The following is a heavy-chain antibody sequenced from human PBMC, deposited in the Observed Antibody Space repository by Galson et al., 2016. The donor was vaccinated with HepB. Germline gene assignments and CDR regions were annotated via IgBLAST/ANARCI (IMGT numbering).Heavy chain of an antibody. J-gene: IGHJ6*02. CDR1: GGSFNGYY. D-gene: IGHD2-2*01. V-gene: IGHV4-34*01. CDR2: IDHGGVT. Sequence: SETLSLTCAVYGGSFNGYYWTWTRQSPGKGLEWIGEIDHGGVTSYNPSLKSRVSISVDTSERQFSLKVTSVHAADTAVYYCARGSLVASADVWGQGTTVTFSS. CDR3: ARGSLVASADV.